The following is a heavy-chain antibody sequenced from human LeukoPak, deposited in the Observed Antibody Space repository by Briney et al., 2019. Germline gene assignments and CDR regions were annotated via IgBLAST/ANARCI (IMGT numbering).Heavy chain of an antibody. CDR3: ARRLYDFWSGYYFSGWFDP. Sequence: SETLSLTCAVYGGSFSGYYWSWIRQPPGKGLEWIGEINHSGSTNYNPSLKSRVTISVDTSKNQFSLKLSSVTAADTAVYYCARRLYDFWSGYYFSGWFDPWGQGTLVTVSS. V-gene: IGHV4-34*01. D-gene: IGHD3-3*01. J-gene: IGHJ5*02. CDR1: GGSFSGYY. CDR2: INHSGST.